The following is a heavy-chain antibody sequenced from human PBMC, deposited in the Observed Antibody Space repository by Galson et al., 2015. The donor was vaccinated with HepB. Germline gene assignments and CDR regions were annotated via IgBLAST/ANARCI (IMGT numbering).Heavy chain of an antibody. J-gene: IGHJ6*02. CDR1: GFTFSSYA. CDR3: ARCPGGYYGSGSYDYYYGMDV. V-gene: IGHV3-48*01. D-gene: IGHD3-10*01. Sequence: SLRLSCAASGFTFSSYAMSWVRQAPGKGLEWASYISSGSSTIYYADSVKGRFTISRDNAKNSLYLQMNSLRAEDTALYYCARCPGGYYGSGSYDYYYGMDVWGQGTTVTVSS. CDR2: ISSGSSTI.